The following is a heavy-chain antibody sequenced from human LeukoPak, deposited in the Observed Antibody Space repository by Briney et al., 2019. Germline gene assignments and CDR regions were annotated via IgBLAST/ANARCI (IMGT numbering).Heavy chain of an antibody. CDR3: ARGSPYYYDSSGYSGDY. CDR1: GGSFSGYY. CDR2: INHSGST. V-gene: IGHV4-34*01. D-gene: IGHD3-22*01. Sequence: SETLSLTCAVYGGSFSGYYWSWIRQPPGKGLEWIGEINHSGSTNYNPSLKSRVTISVDTSKNQFSLQLSSVTAADTAVYYCARGSPYYYDSSGYSGDYWGQGTLVTVSS. J-gene: IGHJ4*02.